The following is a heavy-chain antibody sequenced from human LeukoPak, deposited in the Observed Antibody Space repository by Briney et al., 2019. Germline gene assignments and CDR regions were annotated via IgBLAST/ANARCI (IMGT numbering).Heavy chain of an antibody. D-gene: IGHD3/OR15-3a*01. CDR3: VRQPNLDW. CDR2: IYPGDSET. V-gene: IGHV5-51*01. Sequence: GESLKISCKVSGYSFTSYWIGWVRQVPGKGLEWMGIIYPGDSETRYSPSLQGQVTISADKSISTAYLQWSSLKASDTAMYYCVRQPNLDWWGQGTLVTVSS. J-gene: IGHJ4*02. CDR1: GYSFTSYW.